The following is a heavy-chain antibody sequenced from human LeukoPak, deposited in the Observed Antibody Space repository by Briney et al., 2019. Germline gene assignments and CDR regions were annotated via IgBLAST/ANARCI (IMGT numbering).Heavy chain of an antibody. V-gene: IGHV4-61*02. CDR2: IYTSGST. J-gene: IGHJ6*03. D-gene: IGHD5-12*01. CDR1: GGSISSGSYY. Sequence: PSQTLSLTCTVSGGSISSGSYYWSWIRQPAGKGLEWIGRIYTSGSTNYNPSLKSRVTISVDTSKNQFSLKLSSVTAADTAVYYCASQTAKGGYSGYGLDYYYYYMDVWGKGTTVTVSS. CDR3: ASQTAKGGYSGYGLDYYYYYMDV.